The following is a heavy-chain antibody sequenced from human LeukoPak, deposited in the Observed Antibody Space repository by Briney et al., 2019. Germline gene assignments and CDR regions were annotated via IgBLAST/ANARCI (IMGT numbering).Heavy chain of an antibody. CDR1: GFTFSGYG. J-gene: IGHJ2*01. CDR2: IRYDGSNK. V-gene: IGHV3-30*02. Sequence: GGSLRLSGAASGFTFSGYGMHWVRQAPGKGLEWVAFIRYDGSNKFYADSVKGRFTVSRDNSKNTLYLQMNSLRPDDTAVYYCAKAQTDFVVCGRGTLVSVSS. CDR3: AKAQTDFVV.